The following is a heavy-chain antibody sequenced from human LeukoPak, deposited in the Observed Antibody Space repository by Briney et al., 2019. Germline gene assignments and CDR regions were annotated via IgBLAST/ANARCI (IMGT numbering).Heavy chain of an antibody. D-gene: IGHD2-2*01. CDR2: ISSSSSYT. CDR3: ARVQYCSSTSCYSYFDY. Sequence: GGSLRLSCAASGFTFSDYYMSWIRQAPGKGLEWVSYISSSSSYTDYADSVKGRFTIFRDNAKNSLYLQMNSLRAEDTAVYYCARVQYCSSTSCYSYFDYWGQGTLVTVSS. J-gene: IGHJ4*02. V-gene: IGHV3-11*05. CDR1: GFTFSDYY.